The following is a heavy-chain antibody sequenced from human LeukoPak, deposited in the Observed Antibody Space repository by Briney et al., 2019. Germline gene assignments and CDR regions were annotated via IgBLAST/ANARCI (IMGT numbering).Heavy chain of an antibody. D-gene: IGHD6-13*01. Sequence: PGRSLRLSCAASGFTFSSYGMHWVRQAPGKGLEWVAVISDDGTTRYYADSVKGRFTISRDNFKNTLYLEMNSLRAEDTAVYYCAKEGAAGGKMQFCFDYWGQGTLVTVSS. J-gene: IGHJ4*02. V-gene: IGHV3-30*18. CDR1: GFTFSSYG. CDR3: AKEGAAGGKMQFCFDY. CDR2: ISDDGTTR.